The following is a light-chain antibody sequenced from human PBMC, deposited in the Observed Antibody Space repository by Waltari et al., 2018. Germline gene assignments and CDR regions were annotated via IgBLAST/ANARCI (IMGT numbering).Light chain of an antibody. CDR3: QQYYTYSAGV. CDR2: DAS. V-gene: IGKV1-5*01. CDR1: ESFRDW. J-gene: IGKJ1*01. Sequence: DIQMTQSPSTLSASVGERVTITCRASESFRDWLAWYQQKPGKAPKLLIDDASTLQSGVPSRFSGSGSGKEFTLTIASLQPDDSATYYCQQYYTYSAGVFGQGTTVEV.